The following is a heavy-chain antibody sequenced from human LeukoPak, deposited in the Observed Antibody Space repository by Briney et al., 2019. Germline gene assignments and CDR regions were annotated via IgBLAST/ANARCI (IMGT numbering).Heavy chain of an antibody. CDR2: INQDGSEK. CDR1: GFTFSSYA. V-gene: IGHV3-7*01. J-gene: IGHJ4*02. CDR3: ARDKSVYYDTSGSRFDY. D-gene: IGHD3-22*01. Sequence: GGSLRLSCAASGFTFSSYAMSWVRQAPGKGLKWVANINQDGSEKYYVDSVKGRFTISRDNAKNSLHLQMNSLRAEDTAVYYCARDKSVYYDTSGSRFDYWGQGTLVTVSS.